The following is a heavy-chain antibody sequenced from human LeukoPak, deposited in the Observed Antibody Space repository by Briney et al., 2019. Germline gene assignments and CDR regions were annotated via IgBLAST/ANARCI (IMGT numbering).Heavy chain of an antibody. D-gene: IGHD6-13*01. J-gene: IGHJ4*02. CDR1: GFTVSSNY. Sequence: GGSLRLSCAASGFTVSSNYMTWVRQAPGKGLEWVSVVYTGGSTYSANSVKGRFTISRDNSKNTLYLQMNSLRAEDTAVYYCARGLAAAGLYFDYWGQGTLVTVSS. V-gene: IGHV3-53*01. CDR3: ARGLAAAGLYFDY. CDR2: VYTGGST.